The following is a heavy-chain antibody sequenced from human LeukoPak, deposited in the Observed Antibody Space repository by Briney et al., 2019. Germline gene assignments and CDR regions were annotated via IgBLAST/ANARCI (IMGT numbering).Heavy chain of an antibody. CDR2: ISTYHGST. J-gene: IGHJ4*02. V-gene: IGHV1-18*01. CDR3: ARDFCTGGTCYARGYFDY. CDR1: GYTFTNYG. D-gene: IGHD2-15*01. Sequence: ASVKVSCKASGYTFTNYGISWVRQALGQGLEWMGWISTYHGSTNYAQKLQGRVTMTTDTSTSTAYMELRSLRSDDTAVYYCARDFCTGGTCYARGYFDYWGQGTLVTVSS.